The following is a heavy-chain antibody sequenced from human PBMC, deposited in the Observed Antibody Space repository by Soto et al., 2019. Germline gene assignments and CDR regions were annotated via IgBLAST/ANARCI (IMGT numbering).Heavy chain of an antibody. J-gene: IGHJ6*02. CDR3: ARVQGYYGSGSYYSGYGMDV. CDR2: INHSGST. Sequence: SETLSLTCAVYGGSFSGYYWSWIRQPPGKGLEWIGEINHSGSTNYNPSLKSRVTISVDTSKNQFSLKLSSVTAADTAVYYCARVQGYYGSGSYYSGYGMDVWGQGTTVTVSS. V-gene: IGHV4-34*01. CDR1: GGSFSGYY. D-gene: IGHD3-10*01.